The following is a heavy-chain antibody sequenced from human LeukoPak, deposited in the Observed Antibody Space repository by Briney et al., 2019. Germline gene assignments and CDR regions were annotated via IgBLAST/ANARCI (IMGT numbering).Heavy chain of an antibody. D-gene: IGHD6-19*01. CDR1: GDSIGSGTHY. CDR2: IYYSGST. J-gene: IGHJ4*02. Sequence: SESLSLTCTVSGDSIGSGTHYWGWIRQPPGKGLEWIGSIYYSGSTYYTPSLKSRVTISVDTSKNQFSLKVPSVTAADTAVYYCARHGSDWTFDYWGQGALVTVSS. V-gene: IGHV4-39*01. CDR3: ARHGSDWTFDY.